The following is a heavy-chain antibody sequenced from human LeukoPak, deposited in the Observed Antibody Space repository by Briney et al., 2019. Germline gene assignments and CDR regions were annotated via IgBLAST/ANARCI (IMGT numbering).Heavy chain of an antibody. V-gene: IGHV3-21*01. CDR3: ARVREDSYYYDSSGYYYFDY. Sequence: GGSLRLSCAASGFTFSNYAMTWVRQAPGKGLEWVSSISSSSSYIYYADSVKGRFTISRDNAKNSLYLQMNSLRAEDTAVYYCARVREDSYYYDSSGYYYFDYWGQGTLVTVSS. D-gene: IGHD3-22*01. CDR1: GFTFSNYA. CDR2: ISSSSSYI. J-gene: IGHJ4*02.